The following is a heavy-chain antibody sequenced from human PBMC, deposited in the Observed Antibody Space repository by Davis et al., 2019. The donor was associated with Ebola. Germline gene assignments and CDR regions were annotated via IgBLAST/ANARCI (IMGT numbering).Heavy chain of an antibody. CDR2: INPNSGGT. CDR3: ARDGCSNISCYFSYFYHMDV. CDR1: GYTFTAYH. J-gene: IGHJ6*03. D-gene: IGHD2-2*01. Sequence: ASVKVSCKTSGYTFTAYHIHWVRQAPGQGLEWMGWINPNSGGTNYAQKFLGRVTMTRDASISTAYMELSRLRSDNTAGYFCARDGCSNISCYFSYFYHMDVWGKGTTVTVSS. V-gene: IGHV1-2*02.